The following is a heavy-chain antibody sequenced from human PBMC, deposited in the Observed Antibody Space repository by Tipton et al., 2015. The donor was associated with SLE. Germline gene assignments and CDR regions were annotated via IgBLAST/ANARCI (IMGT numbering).Heavy chain of an antibody. CDR3: ARDSGRSGGKDY. V-gene: IGHV4-34*01. D-gene: IGHD2-15*01. CDR1: GGSFSGYY. J-gene: IGHJ4*02. Sequence: TLSLTCAVYGGSFSGYYWSWIRQPPGKGLEWIGEINHSGSTNYNPSLKSRVTISVDTSKNQFSLKLSSVTAADTAVYYCARDSGRSGGKDYWGQGTLVTVSS. CDR2: INHSGST.